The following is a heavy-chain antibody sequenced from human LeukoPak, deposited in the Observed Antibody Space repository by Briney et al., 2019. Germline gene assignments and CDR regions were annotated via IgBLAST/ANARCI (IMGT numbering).Heavy chain of an antibody. V-gene: IGHV3-23*01. CDR2: ISGNGGTT. J-gene: IGHJ4*02. D-gene: IGHD3-3*01. CDR3: AKVIWGWSYDFWDY. CDR1: GFTFSSYA. Sequence: GGSLRLSCAASGFTFSSYAMTWVRQAPGKGLGWVSTISGNGGTTYYADSVKGRFTISRDNSKNTLYLQMNSLRADDTAVYYCAKVIWGWSYDFWDYWGQGTLVTVSS.